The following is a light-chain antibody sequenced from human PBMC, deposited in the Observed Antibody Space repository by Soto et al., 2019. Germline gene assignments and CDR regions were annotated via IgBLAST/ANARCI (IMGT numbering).Light chain of an antibody. CDR1: QSVSNNY. CDR3: QQYGSSGT. CDR2: GAS. V-gene: IGKV3-20*01. Sequence: EIVLTQSPGTLSLSPGERSTLCCRASQSVSNNYLAWSQQNPGXAPXLLIYGASNRATGIPDRFSGSGSGTALTLTISRLEPEDFAVYYCQQYGSSGTFGQGTKVDI. J-gene: IGKJ1*01.